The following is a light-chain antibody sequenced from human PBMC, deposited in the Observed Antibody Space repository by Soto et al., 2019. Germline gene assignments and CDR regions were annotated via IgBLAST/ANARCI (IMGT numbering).Light chain of an antibody. V-gene: IGLV2-8*01. Sequence: QSVLTQPASGSGSPGQSIAISCTGTSSDVGTYDYVSWYQQYPDKAPKLLIYEATKRPSGVPDRFSGSKSGNTASLTVSGLQAEDEAEYFCSSYTGDRHFYVFGTGTKVTVL. CDR2: EAT. CDR1: SSDVGTYDY. J-gene: IGLJ1*01. CDR3: SSYTGDRHFYV.